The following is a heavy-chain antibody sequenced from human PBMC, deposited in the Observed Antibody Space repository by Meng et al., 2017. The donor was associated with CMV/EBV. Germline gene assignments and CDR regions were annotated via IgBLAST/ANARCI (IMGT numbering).Heavy chain of an antibody. CDR1: GLTFDDYG. J-gene: IGHJ5*02. D-gene: IGHD1-26*01. CDR2: INWNGGST. CDR3: ARGSSGSYVRGWFDP. V-gene: IGHV3-20*01. Sequence: SGLTFDDYGMSWVRQAPGKGLEWVSGINWNGGSTGYADSVKGRFTISRDNAKNSLYLQMNSLRAEDTALYHCARGSSGSYVRGWFDPWGQGTLVTVSS.